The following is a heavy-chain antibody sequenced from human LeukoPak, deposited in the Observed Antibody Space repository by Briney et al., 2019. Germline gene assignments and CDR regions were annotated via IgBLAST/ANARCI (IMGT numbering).Heavy chain of an antibody. CDR1: GFTFSRYW. CDR3: ARDVGRGFDY. Sequence: GGSLRLSCAASGFTFSRYWMTWVRQAPGKGLEWVANVNEGGSDKYYVGSVKGRFTISRDNAKNSLYLLMNSLRVEDTAVYYCARDVGRGFDYWGQGTLVTVSS. CDR2: VNEGGSDK. D-gene: IGHD3-10*01. J-gene: IGHJ4*02. V-gene: IGHV3-7*01.